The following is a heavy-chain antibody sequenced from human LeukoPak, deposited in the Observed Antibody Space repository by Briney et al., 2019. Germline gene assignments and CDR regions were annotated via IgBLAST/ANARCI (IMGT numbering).Heavy chain of an antibody. CDR3: AEEGGYSGYDHTYYFDY. V-gene: IGHV3-23*01. J-gene: IGHJ4*02. CDR1: GFTFSSYA. D-gene: IGHD5-12*01. CDR2: ISGSGGST. Sequence: GGSLRLSCAASGFTFSSYAMSWVRQAPGKGLEWVSAISGSGGSTYYADSVKGRFTIFRDTSKNTLYLQMNSLRAEDTAVYYCAEEGGYSGYDHTYYFDYWGQGTLVTVSS.